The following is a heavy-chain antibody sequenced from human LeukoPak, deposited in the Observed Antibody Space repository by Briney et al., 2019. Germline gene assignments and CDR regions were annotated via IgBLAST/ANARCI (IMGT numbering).Heavy chain of an antibody. CDR2: IYYSGST. D-gene: IGHD3-10*01. CDR1: GGSISSSSYY. J-gene: IGHJ4*02. Sequence: PSETLSLTCTVSGGSISSSSYYWGWIRQPPGKGLEWIGSIYYSGSTYYNPSLKSRVTISVDTSKNQFSLKLSSVTAADTAVYYCATHYGSGSYYLNYFDYWGQGTLVTVSS. V-gene: IGHV4-39*01. CDR3: ATHYGSGSYYLNYFDY.